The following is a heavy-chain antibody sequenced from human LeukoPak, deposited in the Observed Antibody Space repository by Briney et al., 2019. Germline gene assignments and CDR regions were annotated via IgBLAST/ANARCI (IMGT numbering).Heavy chain of an antibody. D-gene: IGHD3-22*01. CDR2: IIPIFGTA. CDR1: GGTFSSYA. J-gene: IGHJ5*02. V-gene: IGHV1-69*01. CDR3: AKSAGAYYDSGFDP. Sequence: GSSVKVSCKASGGTFSSYAISWVRQAPGQGLEWMGGIIPIFGTANYAQKFQGRVTITADESTSTAYMELSSLRSEDTAVYYCAKSAGAYYDSGFDPWGQGTLVTVSS.